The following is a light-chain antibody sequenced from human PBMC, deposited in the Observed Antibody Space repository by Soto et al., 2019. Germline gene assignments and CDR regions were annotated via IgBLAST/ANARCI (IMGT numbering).Light chain of an antibody. Sequence: EIVMMQSPATLSVSPXERATLSCRASQNIGRKIVWYQQKAGQAPRPLIFDASTRATGIPARFSGSGSGTAFTLTISRLEPADFAVYYCQQYDRWFSITFGQGTRLEI. J-gene: IGKJ5*01. CDR3: QQYDRWFSIT. CDR2: DAS. CDR1: QNIGRK. V-gene: IGKV3-15*01.